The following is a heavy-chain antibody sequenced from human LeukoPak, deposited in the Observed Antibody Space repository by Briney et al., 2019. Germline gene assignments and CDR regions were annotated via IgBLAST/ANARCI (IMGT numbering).Heavy chain of an antibody. D-gene: IGHD6-19*01. CDR2: IGTAGDT. J-gene: IGHJ4*02. V-gene: IGHV3-13*04. CDR1: GFTFSNYD. CDR3: GRVLAGYREYYLDY. Sequence: GGSLRLSCAASGFTFSNYDMHWVRQTTGKGLEWVSSIGTAGDTYYPGSVKRRFTISRENAKNSLYLQMNSLRAGDTAVYYCGRVLAGYREYYLDYCGQGTLVTVSS.